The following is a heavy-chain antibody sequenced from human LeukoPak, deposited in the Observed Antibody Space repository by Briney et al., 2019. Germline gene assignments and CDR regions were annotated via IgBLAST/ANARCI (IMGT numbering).Heavy chain of an antibody. CDR2: ISGGGIST. D-gene: IGHD3-22*01. V-gene: IGHV3-23*01. CDR1: GFTFSSYA. J-gene: IGHJ3*02. CDR3: ARASSMIVVVIDDAFDI. Sequence: GGSLRLSCAASGFTFSSYAMTWVRQAPGKGLEWVSAISGGGISTYYADSVKGRFTISRDNSQNTLYLQMNSLTAEDTAVYYCARASSMIVVVIDDAFDIWGQGTMVTVSS.